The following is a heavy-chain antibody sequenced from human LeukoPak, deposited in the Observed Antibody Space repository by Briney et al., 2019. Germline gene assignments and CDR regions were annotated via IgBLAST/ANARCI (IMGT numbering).Heavy chain of an antibody. CDR3: ARGGIATAGSFDY. J-gene: IGHJ4*02. CDR2: IIPIFGTA. D-gene: IGHD6-13*01. CDR1: GGTFSSYA. Sequence: GASVTVSCKASGGTFSSYAISWVRQAPGQGLEWMGGIIPIFGTANYAQKFQGRVTITADESTSTAYMELRSLRSEDTAVYHCARGGIATAGSFDYWGQGTLVTVSS. V-gene: IGHV1-69*13.